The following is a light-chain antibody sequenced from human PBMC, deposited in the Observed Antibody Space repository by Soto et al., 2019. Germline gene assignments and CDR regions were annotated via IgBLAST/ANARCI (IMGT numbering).Light chain of an antibody. Sequence: AIQLTQSPSSLSASAGDSVTITCRASQGIXNDFVWYQQKPGKAPQFLXYDASSLQRGGPSRFSGSGSGTDFTLTISSLQPEDFANYYCQQSYSTTFTFGQGTRLEIK. CDR3: QQSYSTTFT. V-gene: IGKV1-6*01. J-gene: IGKJ5*01. CDR2: DAS. CDR1: QGIXND.